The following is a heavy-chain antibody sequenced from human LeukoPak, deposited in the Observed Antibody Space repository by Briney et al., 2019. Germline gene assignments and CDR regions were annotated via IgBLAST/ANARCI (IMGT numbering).Heavy chain of an antibody. J-gene: IGHJ4*02. CDR3: ARINWNYFDY. Sequence: PSETLSLTCTVSGGSINGYYWSWVRQPPGKGLEWIGYIYYSGNTNYNPSLKSRLTMSADRSRNQFSLNLNSVTAADTAVYYCARINWNYFDYWGQGILVTVAS. V-gene: IGHV4-59*08. CDR2: IYYSGNT. CDR1: GGSINGYY. D-gene: IGHD3-3*01.